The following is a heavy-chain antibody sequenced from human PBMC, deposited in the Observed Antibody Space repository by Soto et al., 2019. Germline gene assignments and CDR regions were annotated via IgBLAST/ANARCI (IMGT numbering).Heavy chain of an antibody. V-gene: IGHV4-39*01. D-gene: IGHD2-15*01. CDR1: RGSITSSKYH. Sequence: LETLSLTCTVSRGSITSSKYHWDWIRQPPGNGLESIGSIYYSWSTSLDPPHRCRVTISVDTSKCQFSLTLSSVTAAVTAVFYCVRFWPPCYSDALTNYTEAFDYWGQGTLVTVSS. CDR3: VRFWPPCYSDALTNYTEAFDY. CDR2: IYYSWST. J-gene: IGHJ4*02.